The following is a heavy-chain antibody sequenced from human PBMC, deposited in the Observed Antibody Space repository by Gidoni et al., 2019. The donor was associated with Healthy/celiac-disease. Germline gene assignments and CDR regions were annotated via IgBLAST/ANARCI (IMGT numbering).Heavy chain of an antibody. CDR1: GGTFSSYA. J-gene: IGHJ5*02. CDR2: IIPIFGTA. V-gene: IGHV1-69*06. D-gene: IGHD3-10*01. CDR3: ARARITMVQGVIIFGGWFDP. Sequence: QVQLVQSGAEVKKPGSSGKVSCKASGGTFSSYASRWVRQSPGQGLEWMGGIIPIFGTANYAQKFQGRVTITADKSTSTAYMELSSLRSEDTAVYYCARARITMVQGVIIFGGWFDPWGQGTLVTVSS.